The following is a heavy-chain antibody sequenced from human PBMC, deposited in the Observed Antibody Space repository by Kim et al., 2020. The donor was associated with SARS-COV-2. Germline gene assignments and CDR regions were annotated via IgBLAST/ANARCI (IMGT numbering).Heavy chain of an antibody. CDR2: IYPGDSDT. CDR1: GYSFTSFW. J-gene: IGHJ4*02. D-gene: IGHD5-18*01. V-gene: IGHV5-51*01. CDR3: ARLPRPTTAMTN. Sequence: GESLKISCKGSGYSFTSFWIGWVRQVPGKGLEWMGIIYPGDSDTRYSQSFQGQVTISVDKTINTAYLQWRRLKASDTAMYYCARLPRPTTAMTNWGQETLVTVSS.